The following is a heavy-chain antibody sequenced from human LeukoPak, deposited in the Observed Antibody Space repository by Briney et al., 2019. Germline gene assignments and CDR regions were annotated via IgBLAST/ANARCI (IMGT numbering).Heavy chain of an antibody. CDR3: ATKGDPYYYYGMDV. J-gene: IGHJ6*02. CDR2: ISSSSSYI. D-gene: IGHD3-16*01. V-gene: IGHV3-21*01. Sequence: GSLRLSCAASGFTFSSYSMNWVRQAPGKGLEWVSSISSSSSYIYYADSVKGRFTISRDNAKNSLYLQRNSLRAEDTAVYYCATKGDPYYYYGMDVWGQGTTVTVSS. CDR1: GFTFSSYS.